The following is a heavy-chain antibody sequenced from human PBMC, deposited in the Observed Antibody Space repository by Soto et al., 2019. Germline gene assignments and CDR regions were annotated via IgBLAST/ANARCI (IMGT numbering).Heavy chain of an antibody. CDR1: EFIFSSYA. CDR2: IGASGAGT. V-gene: IGHV3-23*01. CDR3: ALRKTGSYFDY. Sequence: GGSLRLYCAASEFIFSSYAMSWVRQAPGKGLEWVSGIGASGAGTYYADSVKGRFTISRDNSKNTLHLQMNSLRAEDTAIYYCALRKTGSYFDYLGQGT. D-gene: IGHD1-26*01. J-gene: IGHJ4*02.